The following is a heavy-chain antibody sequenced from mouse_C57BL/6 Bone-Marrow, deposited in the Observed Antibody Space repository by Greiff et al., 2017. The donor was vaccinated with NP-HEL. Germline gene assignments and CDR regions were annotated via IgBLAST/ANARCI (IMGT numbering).Heavy chain of an antibody. V-gene: IGHV5-4*03. D-gene: IGHD2-3*01. CDR2: ISDGGSYT. Sequence: EVKLMESGGGLVKPGGSLKFSCAASGFTFSSYAMPWVRQTPEKRLEWVATISDGGSYTYYPDNVKGRFTITRDNAKNNLYLQMSHLKSEDTAMYYCARSYDGYYGGFAYWGQGTLVTVSA. CDR1: GFTFSSYA. CDR3: ARSYDGYYGGFAY. J-gene: IGHJ3*01.